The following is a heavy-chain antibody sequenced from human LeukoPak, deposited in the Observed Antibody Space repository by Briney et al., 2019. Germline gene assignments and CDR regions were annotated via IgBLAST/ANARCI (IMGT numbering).Heavy chain of an antibody. CDR2: IKQDGSEQ. CDR3: ASTNSLDY. CDR1: GFSFSSYW. V-gene: IGHV3-7*01. D-gene: IGHD2-2*01. J-gene: IGHJ4*02. Sequence: GGSLRLSCAAPGFSFSSYWMSWVRQAPGKGLEWVANIKQDGSEQNYVDSVKGRFTISRDNTKNSLYLQMNSLRAEDTAVYYCASTNSLDYWGQGTLVTVSS.